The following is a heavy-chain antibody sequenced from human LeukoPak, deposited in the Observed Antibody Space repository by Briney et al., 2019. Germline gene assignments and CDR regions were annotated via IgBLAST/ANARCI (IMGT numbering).Heavy chain of an antibody. D-gene: IGHD2-2*01. CDR2: ISGNNGNT. CDR3: AREKFYCSSNSCSHRVFDY. J-gene: IGHJ4*02. V-gene: IGHV1-18*01. CDR1: GYTFTSYD. Sequence: ASVKVSCKASGYTFTSYDISWVRQAPGQGLEWMGWISGNNGNTNYALKLQGRVTMTTDASTSTAYMELRSLRSDDTAVYYCAREKFYCSSNSCSHRVFDYWGQGTLVTVSS.